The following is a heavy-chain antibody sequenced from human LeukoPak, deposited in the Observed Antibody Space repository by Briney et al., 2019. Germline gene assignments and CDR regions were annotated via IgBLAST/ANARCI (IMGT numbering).Heavy chain of an antibody. V-gene: IGHV4-4*07. CDR1: GGSINRYY. J-gene: IGHJ4*02. D-gene: IGHD1-26*01. CDR3: GRQGYTASYYFLDY. CDR2: IYTNTGTT. Sequence: PSETLSLTCTVSGGSINRYYWGWVRQPAGKGLEWIGRIYTNTGTTNYSPSLKGRLTMSVDTSKNQFSLNLRSVTAADTADYYCGRQGYTASYYFLDYWSQGTLVTVSS.